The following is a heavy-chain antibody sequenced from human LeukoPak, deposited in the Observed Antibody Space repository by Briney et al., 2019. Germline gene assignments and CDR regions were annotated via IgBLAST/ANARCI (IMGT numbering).Heavy chain of an antibody. J-gene: IGHJ3*02. Sequence: SETLSLTCAVYAESFSGYYWSWIRQPPGRGLEWIGEISHSGSTGYNPSLKSRVTISVDTSKNQFSLKLSSVTAADTAVYYCARVILTGYYNVLYAFDIWGQGTMVTVSS. D-gene: IGHD3-9*01. CDR1: AESFSGYY. CDR3: ARVILTGYYNVLYAFDI. CDR2: ISHSGST. V-gene: IGHV4-34*01.